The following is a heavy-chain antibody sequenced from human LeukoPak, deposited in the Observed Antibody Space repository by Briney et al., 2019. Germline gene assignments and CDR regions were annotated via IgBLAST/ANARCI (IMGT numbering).Heavy chain of an antibody. V-gene: IGHV3-30*02. CDR3: VKDQAGG. J-gene: IGHJ4*02. Sequence: PGGSLRLSCAASGFTFSDYGMHWVRQAPGKGLEWVAFTRYDGTIHHYRGFVEGRFIISRDNSMNTLYLQMNSLRTGDTAVYYCVKDQAGGWGQGTLVTVSA. CDR1: GFTFSDYG. CDR2: TRYDGTIH. D-gene: IGHD6-19*01.